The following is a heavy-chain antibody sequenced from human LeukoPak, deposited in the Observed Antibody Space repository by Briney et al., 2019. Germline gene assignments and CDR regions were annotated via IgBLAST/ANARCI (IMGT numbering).Heavy chain of an antibody. CDR3: ARGRGIQLWLRFDP. D-gene: IGHD5-18*01. CDR1: GGSFSGYY. Sequence: PSETLSLTCAVYGGSFSGYYWSWIRQPPGKGLEWLGEINHSGSTNYNPSLKSRVTISVDTSKNQFSLKLSSVTAADTAVYYCARGRGIQLWLRFDPWGQGTLVTVSS. CDR2: INHSGST. V-gene: IGHV4-34*01. J-gene: IGHJ5*02.